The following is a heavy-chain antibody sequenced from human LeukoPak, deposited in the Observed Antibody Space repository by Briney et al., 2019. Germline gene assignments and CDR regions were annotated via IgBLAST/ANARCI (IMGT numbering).Heavy chain of an antibody. CDR3: AKSPTGDPTFWVDY. Sequence: PGGSLRLSCAASGFTFSSYAMSWVRQAPGKGLEWVSAISGSGGSTYYADSVKGRFTISRDNSKNTLYLQMNSLRAEDTAVYYCAKSPTGDPTFWVDYWDQGTLVTVSS. J-gene: IGHJ4*02. D-gene: IGHD7-27*01. CDR1: GFTFSSYA. CDR2: ISGSGGST. V-gene: IGHV3-23*01.